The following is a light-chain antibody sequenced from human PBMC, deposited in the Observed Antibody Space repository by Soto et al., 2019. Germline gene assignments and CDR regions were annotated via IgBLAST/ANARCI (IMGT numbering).Light chain of an antibody. V-gene: IGLV1-40*01. Sequence: QSVLTQPPSVSGAPGQRVTISCSGTSSSIGAGYEVHWYHQLPGTAPKLVVSGNGNRPSGVPDRLSASKSGTSASLAITGLQAEDEGHYYCQSYDKRLSVYVFGIRTKVTVL. CDR2: GNG. J-gene: IGLJ1*01. CDR3: QSYDKRLSVYV. CDR1: SSSIGAGYE.